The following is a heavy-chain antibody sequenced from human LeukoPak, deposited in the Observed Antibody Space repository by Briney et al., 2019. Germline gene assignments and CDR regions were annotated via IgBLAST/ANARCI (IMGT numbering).Heavy chain of an antibody. V-gene: IGHV3-23*01. J-gene: IGHJ4*02. CDR3: AKAPGHDFWSGYFHFDY. CDR2: IRGSGDST. Sequence: GGSLRLSCAASGFTFSSYAMSWVRQAPGKGLEWVSAIRGSGDSTYYADSVKGRFIISRDNSKNTLYLQMNSLRAEDTAAYYCAKAPGHDFWSGYFHFDYWGQGTLVTVSS. D-gene: IGHD3-3*01. CDR1: GFTFSSYA.